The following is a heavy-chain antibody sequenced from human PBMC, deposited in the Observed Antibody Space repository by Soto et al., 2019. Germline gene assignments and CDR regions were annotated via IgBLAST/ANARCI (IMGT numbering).Heavy chain of an antibody. CDR1: GGSFSDHY. V-gene: IGHV4-34*01. D-gene: IGHD1-1*01. Sequence: SETLSLTCAVYGGSFSDHYWGWLRQPPGKGLESIGTIYYTGSTYYNPSLKRRVTISVDTSKNQFPLKLSSVTAADTAVYYCARLRPYTMDVWGQGTTVTVSS. CDR2: IYYTGST. CDR3: ARLRPYTMDV. J-gene: IGHJ6*02.